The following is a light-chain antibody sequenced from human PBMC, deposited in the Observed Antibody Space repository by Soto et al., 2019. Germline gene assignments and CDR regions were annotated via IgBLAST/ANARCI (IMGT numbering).Light chain of an antibody. CDR2: GAS. J-gene: IGKJ4*01. CDR1: QSVSNN. CDR3: QQYNNWLALT. Sequence: EVVMTQSPATLSVSPGERVTLSCRASQSVSNNLAWYQHKPGQAPRLLIYGASTRANGIPARFSGSGSGTEFTLTISSLQSEDFAVYYCQQYNNWLALTFGGGTKV. V-gene: IGKV3-15*01.